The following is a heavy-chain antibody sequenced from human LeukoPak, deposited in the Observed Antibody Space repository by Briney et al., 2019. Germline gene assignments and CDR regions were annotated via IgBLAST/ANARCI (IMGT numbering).Heavy chain of an antibody. Sequence: ASVTVSFTASGYTFTVYFMHWVRQAPGQGLEWMGWINPNSGGTNYAQKFQGRVTMTRDTSISTAYMELSRLRSDDTAGYYCARELNYDSSGYYFDYWGQGTLVTVSS. CDR2: INPNSGGT. J-gene: IGHJ4*02. CDR3: ARELNYDSSGYYFDY. D-gene: IGHD3-22*01. V-gene: IGHV1-2*02. CDR1: GYTFTVYF.